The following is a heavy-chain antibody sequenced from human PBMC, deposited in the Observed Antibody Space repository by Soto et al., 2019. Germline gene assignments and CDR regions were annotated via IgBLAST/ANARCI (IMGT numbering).Heavy chain of an antibody. D-gene: IGHD1-7*01. CDR3: SPGGEGTPKNRVF. J-gene: IGHJ4*02. V-gene: IGHV3-15*07. Sequence: EVQLVESGGDLVKPGGSLRLSCAASGFPFVNAWMSWVRQAPGKGLEWVGRIKSKADGGTTDYPAPVKGRFTISRGYLKNTLLLQMNSPKNEGTAVYYSSPGGEGTPKNRVFWGQGNLVTLSS. CDR2: IKSKADGGTT. CDR1: GFPFVNAW.